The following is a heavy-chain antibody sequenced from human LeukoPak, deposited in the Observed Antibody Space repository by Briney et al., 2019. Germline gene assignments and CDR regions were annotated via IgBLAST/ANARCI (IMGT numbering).Heavy chain of an antibody. CDR1: GGSISSYY. V-gene: IGHV4-59*01. Sequence: SETLSLTCTVSGGSISSYYWSWIRQPPGKGLEWIGYIYYSGSTNYNPSLKSRVTISVDTSKNQFSLKLSSVTAADTAVYYCARAGGILTGYYRVDAFDIWGQGTLVTVSS. D-gene: IGHD3-9*01. CDR2: IYYSGST. J-gene: IGHJ3*02. CDR3: ARAGGILTGYYRVDAFDI.